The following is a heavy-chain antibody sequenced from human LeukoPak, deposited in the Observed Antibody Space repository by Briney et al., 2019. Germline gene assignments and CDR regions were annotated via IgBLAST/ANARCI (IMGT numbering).Heavy chain of an antibody. CDR3: AKDRNDEFDY. J-gene: IGHJ4*02. CDR1: GFTFSSYG. CDR2: IRYDGSNK. Sequence: PGGSLRLSCAAFGFTFSSYGMHWVRQAPGKGLEWVAFIRYDGSNKYYADSVKGRFTISRDNSKNTLYLQMNSLRAEDTAVYYCAKDRNDEFDYWGQGTLVTVSS. D-gene: IGHD1-14*01. V-gene: IGHV3-30*02.